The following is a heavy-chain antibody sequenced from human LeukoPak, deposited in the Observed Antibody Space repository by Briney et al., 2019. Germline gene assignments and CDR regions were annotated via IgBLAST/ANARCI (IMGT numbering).Heavy chain of an antibody. V-gene: IGHV4-39*01. CDR1: GGSINSSSYY. Sequence: PSETLFLTCTVSGGSINSSSYYWGWIRQPPGKGLEWIGSIYYSGSTYYNPSLKSRVTISVDTSKNQFSLKLSSVTAADTAVYYCAIIVVPAATVVYWGQGTLVTVSS. D-gene: IGHD2-2*01. CDR2: IYYSGST. J-gene: IGHJ4*02. CDR3: AIIVVPAATVVY.